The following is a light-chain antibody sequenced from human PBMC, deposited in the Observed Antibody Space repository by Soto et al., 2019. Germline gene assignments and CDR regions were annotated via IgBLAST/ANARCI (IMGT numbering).Light chain of an antibody. CDR2: GAS. CDR1: RSISRY. CDR3: QQSGISPLT. J-gene: IGKJ4*01. Sequence: EVVMVHSGGTRSVSPEEGATLSCRASRSISRYLAWYQHQPGQAPRLLIYGASGRATGIPDRFSGSGSGTDFTLTISRLEPEDFAVYYCQQSGISPLTFGGGTKV. V-gene: IGKV3-20*01.